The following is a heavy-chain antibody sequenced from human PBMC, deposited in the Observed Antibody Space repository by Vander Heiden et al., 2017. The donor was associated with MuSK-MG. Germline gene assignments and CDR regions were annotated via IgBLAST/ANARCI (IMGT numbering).Heavy chain of an antibody. D-gene: IGHD3-3*01. J-gene: IGHJ4*02. CDR2: ISHDGIHT. Sequence: EVQLVESGGGLVQPGGSLRLSCAATGFSFSTYVMHWVRQVPGNGLVWVARISHDGIHTSYADSVKGRFAISRDNAKNTLYLQMNYLRVEDMAVYYCARDLDWLLYDYWGQGTLVTVSS. CDR1: GFSFSTYV. V-gene: IGHV3-74*01. CDR3: ARDLDWLLYDY.